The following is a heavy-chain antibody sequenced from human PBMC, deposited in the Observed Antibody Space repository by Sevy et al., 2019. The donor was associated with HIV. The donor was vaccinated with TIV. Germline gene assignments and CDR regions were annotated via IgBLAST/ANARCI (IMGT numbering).Heavy chain of an antibody. CDR1: GGSISSGDYY. Sequence: SETLSLTCTVSGGSISSGDYYWSWIRQPPGKGLEWIGYIYYSGSTYYNPSLKSRVTISVDTSKNQFSLKLSSVTVADTAVYYCARYRSSGSYYPRHGMDVWGQGTTVTVSS. D-gene: IGHD3-10*01. CDR3: ARYRSSGSYYPRHGMDV. CDR2: IYYSGST. V-gene: IGHV4-30-4*01. J-gene: IGHJ6*02.